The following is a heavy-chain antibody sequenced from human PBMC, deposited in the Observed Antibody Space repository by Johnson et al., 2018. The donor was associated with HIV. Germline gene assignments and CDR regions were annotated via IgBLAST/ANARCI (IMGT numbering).Heavy chain of an antibody. CDR1: GFTFSSYA. CDR2: ISYDGSNK. CDR3: ARDPKRSGSYYKDAFDI. J-gene: IGHJ3*02. D-gene: IGHD3-10*01. Sequence: QMLLVESGGGVVQPGRSLRLSCAASGFTFSSYAMHWVRQAPGKGLEWVAVISYDGSNKYYAYSVKGRFTISRDNSKNTLYLQMNSLRAEDTAVYYCARDPKRSGSYYKDAFDIWGQGTMVTVSS. V-gene: IGHV3-30-3*01.